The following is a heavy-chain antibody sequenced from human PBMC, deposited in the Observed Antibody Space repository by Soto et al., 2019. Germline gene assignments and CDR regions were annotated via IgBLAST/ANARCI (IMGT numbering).Heavy chain of an antibody. Sequence: SETLSLTCTVSGGSISSSSYYWGWIRQPPGKGLEWIGSIYYSGSTYYNPSLKSRVTISVDTSKNQFSLKLSSVTAADTAVYYFARHFRVLLLNHSGYVPYYYYYYMDVWGKGTTVTVSS. J-gene: IGHJ6*03. CDR2: IYYSGST. V-gene: IGHV4-39*01. D-gene: IGHD5-12*01. CDR3: ARHFRVLLLNHSGYVPYYYYYYMDV. CDR1: GGSISSSSYY.